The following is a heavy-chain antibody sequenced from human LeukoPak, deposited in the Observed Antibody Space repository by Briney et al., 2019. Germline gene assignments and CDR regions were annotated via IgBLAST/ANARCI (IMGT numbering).Heavy chain of an antibody. CDR3: AGDRAYPNDVFNI. J-gene: IGHJ3*02. CDR1: GFTFSSYI. Sequence: GGSLRLSCAASGFTFSSYIIDWVRQAPGKGLEWVSGISGTGGSTYCGDSVRGRYTISRDNSKNTLYLQVNSLRAEDTAVYYCAGDRAYPNDVFNIWGQGTMITVS. V-gene: IGHV3-23*01. CDR2: ISGTGGST. D-gene: IGHD2-21*01.